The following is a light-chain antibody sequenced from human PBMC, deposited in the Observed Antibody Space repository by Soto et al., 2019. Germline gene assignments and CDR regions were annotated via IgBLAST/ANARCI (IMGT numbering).Light chain of an antibody. Sequence: QSVLTQPPSASGTPGQRVTISCSGSTSNIGSNNVNWYRQLPGTAPKLLLFNNERRPSGVPGRVSGSKSGTSASLAISGLQSDDEADYYCAVWDDSLNGTVFGGGTKLTVL. V-gene: IGLV1-44*01. J-gene: IGLJ2*01. CDR3: AVWDDSLNGTV. CDR2: NNE. CDR1: TSNIGSNN.